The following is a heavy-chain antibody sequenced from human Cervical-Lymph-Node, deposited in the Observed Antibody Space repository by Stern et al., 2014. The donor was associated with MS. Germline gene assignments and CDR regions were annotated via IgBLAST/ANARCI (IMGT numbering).Heavy chain of an antibody. V-gene: IGHV1-69*01. CDR3: VRDQGGIAGS. D-gene: IGHD6-13*01. CDR2: ISPLFGTT. CDR1: GAPFSTIE. Sequence: QVQLVQSGAEVKRPGSSMKVSCKASGAPFSTIEISWVRQAPGQGLEWLGGISPLFGTTNYEQKVQGRVPIIADESTSTVNMELNSLGAEDTAVYYCVRDQGGIAGSWGQGTLVTVSS. J-gene: IGHJ4*02.